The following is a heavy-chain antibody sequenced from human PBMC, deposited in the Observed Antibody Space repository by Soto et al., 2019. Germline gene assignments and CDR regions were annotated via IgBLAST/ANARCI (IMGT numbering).Heavy chain of an antibody. CDR3: AKEGSNNGFDP. J-gene: IGHJ5*02. Sequence: VGSLRLSCAASGFTVSSNYMSWVRQAPGKGLEWVSVIYSGGSTYYADSVKGRFTISRDNSKNTLYLQMNSLRAEDTAVYYCAKEGSNNGFDPWGQGTLVTVSS. V-gene: IGHV3-53*01. CDR1: GFTVSSNY. CDR2: IYSGGST.